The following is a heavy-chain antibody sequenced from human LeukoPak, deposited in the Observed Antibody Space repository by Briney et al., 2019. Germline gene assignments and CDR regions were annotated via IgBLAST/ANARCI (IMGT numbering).Heavy chain of an antibody. CDR2: ISGSGGST. Sequence: GGSLRLSCAASGFTFSSYAMSWVRQAPGKGLEWASGISGSGGSTYYAGSVKGRFTISRDNSKNTLYLQMNSLRAEDTAVYYCARDPRAFGYYYDNSLDYWGQGTLVTVSS. CDR1: GFTFSSYA. V-gene: IGHV3-23*01. D-gene: IGHD3-22*01. CDR3: ARDPRAFGYYYDNSLDY. J-gene: IGHJ4*02.